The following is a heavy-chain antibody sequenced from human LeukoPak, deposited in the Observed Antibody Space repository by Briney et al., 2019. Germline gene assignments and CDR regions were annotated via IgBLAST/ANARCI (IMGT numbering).Heavy chain of an antibody. D-gene: IGHD3-22*01. Sequence: GASVKVSCKASGYTFNSYDINWVRQATGQGLEWMGWMNPNSGNTGYAQKFQGRVTMTRNTSISTAYMELSSLRSEDTAVYYCARETTYYYDSSGYYYYGYWGQGTLVTVSS. V-gene: IGHV1-8*01. CDR2: MNPNSGNT. J-gene: IGHJ4*02. CDR1: GYTFNSYD. CDR3: ARETTYYYDSSGYYYYGY.